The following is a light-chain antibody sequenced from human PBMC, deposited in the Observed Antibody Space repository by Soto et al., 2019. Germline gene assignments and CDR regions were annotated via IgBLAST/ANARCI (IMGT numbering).Light chain of an antibody. CDR3: QHSFRSPYT. CDR1: ETSNKN. V-gene: IGKV1-39*01. Sequence: DIQMTQSPSSLSASVGDRVTITCRASETSNKNLNWYQQKPGQAPNLLIYSASDFQSGVPSRFSGSGSGTEFTLTISGLQPEDFATYYCQHSFRSPYTFGQGTDLEI. CDR2: SAS. J-gene: IGKJ2*01.